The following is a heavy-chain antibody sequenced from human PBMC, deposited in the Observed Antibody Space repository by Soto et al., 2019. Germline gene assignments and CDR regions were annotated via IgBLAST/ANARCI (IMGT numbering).Heavy chain of an antibody. CDR3: AKDVLNYYGSGSLNECDAFDI. CDR2: ISGSGGST. D-gene: IGHD3-10*01. V-gene: IGHV3-23*01. Sequence: GGSLRLSCGASGFTFSSYAMSWVRQAPGKGLEWVSAISGSGGSTYYADSVKGRFTISRDNSKNTLYLQMNSLRAEDTAVYYCAKDVLNYYGSGSLNECDAFDIWGQGTMVTVSS. CDR1: GFTFSSYA. J-gene: IGHJ3*02.